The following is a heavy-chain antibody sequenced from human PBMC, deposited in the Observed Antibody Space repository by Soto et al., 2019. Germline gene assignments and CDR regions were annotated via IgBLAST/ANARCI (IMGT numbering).Heavy chain of an antibody. CDR1: GFTFSSYS. CDR3: ARAGVILNWFDP. Sequence: EVQLVESGGGLVQPGGSLRLSCAASGFTFSSYSMNWVRQAPGKGLEWVSYISSSSSTIYYADSVKGRFTISRDNAKKALYLQFNSLRDEDTAVYYCARAGVILNWFDPWGQGTLVTVSS. V-gene: IGHV3-48*02. D-gene: IGHD3-16*01. CDR2: ISSSSSTI. J-gene: IGHJ5*02.